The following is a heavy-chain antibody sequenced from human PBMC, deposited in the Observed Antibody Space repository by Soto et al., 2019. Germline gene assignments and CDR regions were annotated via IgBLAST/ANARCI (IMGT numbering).Heavy chain of an antibody. J-gene: IGHJ3*02. CDR1: GYTFTSYA. Sequence: ASVKVSSKASGYTFTSYAMHLGRQAPGQRLEWMGWINAGNGNTKYSQKFQGRFTITRDTSASTAYMELSSLRSEDTAVYYCASIVRSSGWYGVIWGQGTMVTVSS. CDR2: INAGNGNT. D-gene: IGHD6-19*01. CDR3: ASIVRSSGWYGVI. V-gene: IGHV1-3*01.